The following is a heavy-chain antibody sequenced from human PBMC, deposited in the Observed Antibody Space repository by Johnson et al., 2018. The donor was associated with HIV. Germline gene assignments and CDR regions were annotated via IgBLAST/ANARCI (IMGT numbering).Heavy chain of an antibody. CDR1: GFTFSSYV. J-gene: IGHJ3*02. CDR3: ARGGLGYQNIHDPLDI. Sequence: QVQLVESGGGVVHPGRSLRLSCAASGFTFSSYVMQWVRQAPGKGLEWVAFIRYDGSNKYYADSVKGRFTISRDNSKNTLYLQMNRLRAEDTAVYYCARGGLGYQNIHDPLDIWGQGTIVTVSS. D-gene: IGHD2-2*01. V-gene: IGHV3-30*02. CDR2: IRYDGSNK.